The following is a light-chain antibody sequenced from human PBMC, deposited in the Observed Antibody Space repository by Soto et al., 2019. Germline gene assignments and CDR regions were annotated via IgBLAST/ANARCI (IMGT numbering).Light chain of an antibody. Sequence: DIQMTQSPSSLSASVGDRVTITCRASQGIRNDLGWYQQRPGKAPKRLIYGASSLQSGVPSRFSGRGSGTEFTLTISSLQPEDVASDYCLQYNSDQCTFGQGTKVEIK. CDR3: LQYNSDQCT. J-gene: IGKJ1*01. V-gene: IGKV1-17*01. CDR2: GAS. CDR1: QGIRND.